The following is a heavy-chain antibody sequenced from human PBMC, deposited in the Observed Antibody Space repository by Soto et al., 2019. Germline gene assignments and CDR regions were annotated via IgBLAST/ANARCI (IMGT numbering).Heavy chain of an antibody. V-gene: IGHV3-23*01. CDR2: ISGSGGTT. D-gene: IGHD5-18*01. J-gene: IGHJ4*02. Sequence: PGGSLRLSCPVSGFTFNNHAMSWVRHAPGKGLEWVSAISGSGGTTYYADSVKGRFTISRDNSKNTLYLQMNSLRAEDTAVYYCARHGYNYGGGYFDYWGQGTLVTVSS. CDR3: ARHGYNYGGGYFDY. CDR1: GFTFNNHA.